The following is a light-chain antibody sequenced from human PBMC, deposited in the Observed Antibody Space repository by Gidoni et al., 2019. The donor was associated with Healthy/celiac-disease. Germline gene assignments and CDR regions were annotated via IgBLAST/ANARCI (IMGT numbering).Light chain of an antibody. V-gene: IGKV3-11*01. J-gene: IGKJ2*01. CDR3: QQRSNWLYT. CDR2: DAS. Sequence: EIVLTQSPATLSLSPGERATLSCRASQSVSSYLAWYQQKPGQAPRLLIYDASNRATGIPARCSGSGSGTDFTLTIGSLEPEDFAVYYCQQRSNWLYTFGQXTKLEIK. CDR1: QSVSSY.